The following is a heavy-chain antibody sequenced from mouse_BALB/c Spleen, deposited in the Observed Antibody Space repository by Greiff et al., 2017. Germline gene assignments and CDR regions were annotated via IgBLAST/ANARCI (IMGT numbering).Heavy chain of an antibody. CDR2: IYPSDSYT. V-gene: IGHV1-69*02. CDR3: TRDYGYDDGDYFDY. Sequence: VQLQQPGAELVRPGASVKLSCKASGYTFTSYWINWVKQRPGQGLEWIGNIYPSDSYTNYNQKFKDKATLTVDKSSSTAYMQLSSPTSEDSAVYYCTRDYGYDDGDYFDYWGQGTTLTVSA. J-gene: IGHJ2*01. D-gene: IGHD2-2*01. CDR1: GYTFTSYW.